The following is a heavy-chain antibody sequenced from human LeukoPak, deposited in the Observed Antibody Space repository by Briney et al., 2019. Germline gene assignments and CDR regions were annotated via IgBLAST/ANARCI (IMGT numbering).Heavy chain of an antibody. J-gene: IGHJ4*02. CDR2: ISGSGDTA. CDR3: AKGRDSSSWYGEDYFDY. D-gene: IGHD6-13*01. CDR1: GFTFSSYA. V-gene: IGHV3-23*01. Sequence: GGSLRLSCAASGFTFSSYAMSWVRQAPGKGLEWVSAISGSGDTAYYADSVKGRFTISRDNSKNTLYLQMNSLRAEDTAVYYCAKGRDSSSWYGEDYFDYWGQGTLVTVSS.